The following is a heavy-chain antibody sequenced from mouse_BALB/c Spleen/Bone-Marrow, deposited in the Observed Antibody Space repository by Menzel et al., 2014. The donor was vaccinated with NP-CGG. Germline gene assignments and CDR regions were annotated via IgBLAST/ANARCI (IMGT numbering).Heavy chain of an antibody. V-gene: IGHV14-3*02. D-gene: IGHD4-1*01. CDR1: GFNIKDTY. CDR3: ARWELGRAWFAY. Sequence: EVQLQQSGAELVKPGVSVKLSCTASGFNIKDTYMHWVKQRPEQGLEWIGRIDPANGNTKYDPKFQGKATITADTSSNTAYLQLSSLTSEDTAVDYCARWELGRAWFAYWGQGTLVTVSA. CDR2: IDPANGNT. J-gene: IGHJ3*01.